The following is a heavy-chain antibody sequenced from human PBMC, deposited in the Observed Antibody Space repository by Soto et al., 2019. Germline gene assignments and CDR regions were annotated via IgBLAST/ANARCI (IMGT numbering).Heavy chain of an antibody. CDR2: ISYDGTNK. D-gene: IGHD7-27*01. Sequence: QVQLVESRGGVVQPGRSLGLSCAASGFSFSISPMHWVRQAPGKGPEWVALISYDGTNKFYADSVKGRFTISRDNSKSTLYLQVDSLRPEDAAVYYCARDPKTSGGQHWAFNYFDSWGQGTLVTVSS. CDR1: GFSFSISP. CDR3: ARDPKTSGGQHWAFNYFDS. V-gene: IGHV3-30-3*01. J-gene: IGHJ4*02.